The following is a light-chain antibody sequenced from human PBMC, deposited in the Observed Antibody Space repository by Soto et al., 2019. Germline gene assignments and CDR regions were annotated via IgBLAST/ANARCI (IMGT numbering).Light chain of an antibody. CDR3: QQSYNTPFT. J-gene: IGKJ3*01. Sequence: DIQMTQSPSSLSASVGDRVTITCRASQSIARYLNWYQQKPGTAPKLLIYAASSLQSGVPSRFSGSGSGTDFTLTINSLQPEDFATYYCQQSYNTPFTFGPGTKVDIK. V-gene: IGKV1-39*01. CDR1: QSIARY. CDR2: AAS.